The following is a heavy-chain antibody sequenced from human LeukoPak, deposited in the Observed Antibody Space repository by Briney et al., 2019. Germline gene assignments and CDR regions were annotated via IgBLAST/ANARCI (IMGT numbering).Heavy chain of an antibody. Sequence: ASVKVSCKASGYTFTGYYMHWVRQAPGQGLEWMGWISAYNDNTNLAQKFQGRVTMTTDTSTSTAYMEVRSLRSDDTAVYYCARDGRFLEWLLWDDAFDIWGQGTMVTVSS. CDR3: ARDGRFLEWLLWDDAFDI. CDR2: ISAYNDNT. J-gene: IGHJ3*02. D-gene: IGHD3-3*01. V-gene: IGHV1-18*04. CDR1: GYTFTGYY.